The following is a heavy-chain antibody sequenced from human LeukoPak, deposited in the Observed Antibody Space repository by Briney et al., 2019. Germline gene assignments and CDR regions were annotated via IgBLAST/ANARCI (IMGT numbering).Heavy chain of an antibody. J-gene: IGHJ3*02. V-gene: IGHV3-66*01. CDR3: ARIVAGGAFDI. CDR1: GFTVSSNY. CDR2: IYSGGST. D-gene: IGHD1-26*01. Sequence: TGGSLRLSCAASGFTVSSNYMTWVRQAPGKGLEWVSVIYSGGSTYYADSVKGRFTISRDNSKDTLYLQMNSLRAEDTAVYYCARIVAGGAFDIWGQGTMVTVSS.